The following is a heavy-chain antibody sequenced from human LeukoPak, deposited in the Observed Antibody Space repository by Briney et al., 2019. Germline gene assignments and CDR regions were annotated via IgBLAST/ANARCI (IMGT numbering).Heavy chain of an antibody. CDR3: ARDLSFGSGSD. V-gene: IGHV3-33*08. J-gene: IGHJ4*02. CDR2: IWYDGSNE. CDR1: GFTFSNYW. D-gene: IGHD3-10*01. Sequence: GGSLRLSCAASGFTFSNYWMSWVRQAPGKGLEWVALIWYDGSNENYADSVKGRFTISRDSSKNTLYLQMNSLRADDTAVYYCARDLSFGSGSDWGQGTLVTVSP.